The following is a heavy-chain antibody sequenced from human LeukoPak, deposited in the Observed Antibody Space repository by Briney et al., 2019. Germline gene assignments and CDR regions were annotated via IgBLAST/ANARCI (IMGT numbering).Heavy chain of an antibody. Sequence: PGGSLRLSCAASGFTFSTYWMTWVRQAPGKGLEWVANIKRDGSEKYYVDSVKGRFSISRDNAKNSLYPQMNSLRAEDTAVYYCARDFVGIGIDYWGQGTLVTVSS. D-gene: IGHD1-26*01. CDR3: ARDFVGIGIDY. V-gene: IGHV3-7*01. CDR1: GFTFSTYW. J-gene: IGHJ4*02. CDR2: IKRDGSEK.